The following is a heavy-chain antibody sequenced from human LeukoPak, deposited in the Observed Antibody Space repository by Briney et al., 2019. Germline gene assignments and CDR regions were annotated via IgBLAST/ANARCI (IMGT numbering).Heavy chain of an antibody. CDR3: ARGCSSTSYYSPFDY. J-gene: IGHJ4*02. V-gene: IGHV4-59*01. CDR1: GGSISSYY. Sequence: TSETLSLTCTVSGGSISSYYWSWIRQPPGKGLEWIGYIYYSGSTNYNPSLKSRVTISVDTSKNQFSLKLSSVTAADTAVYYCARGCSSTSYYSPFDYWGQGTLVTVSS. CDR2: IYYSGST. D-gene: IGHD2-2*01.